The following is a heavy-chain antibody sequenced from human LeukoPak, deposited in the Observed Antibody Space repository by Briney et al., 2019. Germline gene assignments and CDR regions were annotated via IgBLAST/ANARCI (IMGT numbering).Heavy chain of an antibody. CDR1: GFTFSSYA. J-gene: IGHJ3*02. CDR2: ISGSGGST. CDR3: ATIHSGSFSFDI. Sequence: GGSLRLSCAASGFTFSSYAMSWVRQAPGKGLEWVSAISGSGGSTYYADSVKGRFTISRDNSKDTLHLQMNSLRAEDTTVYYCATIHSGSFSFDIWGQGTMVTVSS. V-gene: IGHV3-23*01. D-gene: IGHD3-10*01.